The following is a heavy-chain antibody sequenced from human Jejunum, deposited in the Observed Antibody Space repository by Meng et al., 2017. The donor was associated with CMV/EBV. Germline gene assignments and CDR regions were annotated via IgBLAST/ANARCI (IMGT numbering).Heavy chain of an antibody. CDR2: ISAGGGT. D-gene: IGHD6-13*01. V-gene: IGHV3-23*01. CDR3: AKDSDSSTWYGNHYYGMDV. CDR1: A. Sequence: AMSWVRPAPGTGLDWVSSISAGGGTSGADSVKGRFIISRDNSKNTLYLQMNSLRAEDTAVYYCAKDSDSSTWYGNHYYGMDVWGQGTTVTVSS. J-gene: IGHJ6*02.